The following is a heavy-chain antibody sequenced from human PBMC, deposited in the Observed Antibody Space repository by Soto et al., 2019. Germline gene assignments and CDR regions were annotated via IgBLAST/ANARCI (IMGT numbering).Heavy chain of an antibody. Sequence: SETRSLTCTVSGVSISSGGYYWSWIRQHPGRGLEWIAYIYYSGSTYYNPSLQSRVTISLDTSKNQFSLNVNSVTAADTATYYCARDYMGYGNFDYWGQGTLVT. V-gene: IGHV4-31*03. CDR3: ARDYMGYGNFDY. J-gene: IGHJ4*02. CDR1: GVSISSGGYY. D-gene: IGHD3-10*01. CDR2: IYYSGST.